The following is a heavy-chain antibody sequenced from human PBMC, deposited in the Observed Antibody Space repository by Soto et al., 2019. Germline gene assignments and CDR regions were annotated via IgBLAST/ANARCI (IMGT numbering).Heavy chain of an antibody. V-gene: IGHV1-24*01. Sequence: ASVNVSCKVSGYTLAELSMHWVRQAPGKGLEWMGGFDPEDGETIYAQKFQGRVTMTEDTSTDTAYMELSSLRFEDTAVYYCATSLRLSFDYWGQGTLVTVS. CDR2: FDPEDGET. J-gene: IGHJ4*02. CDR1: GYTLAELS. D-gene: IGHD3-3*01. CDR3: ATSLRLSFDY.